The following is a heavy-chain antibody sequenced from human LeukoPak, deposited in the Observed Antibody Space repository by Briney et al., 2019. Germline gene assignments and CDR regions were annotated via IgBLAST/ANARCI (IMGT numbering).Heavy chain of an antibody. CDR2: IDYSGST. CDR3: ARDRWDTSGYYSTFDY. D-gene: IGHD3-22*01. CDR1: GGSISSSDYY. J-gene: IGHJ4*02. Sequence: SQTLSLTCTVSGGSISSSDYYWSWIRQPPGTGLEWIGYIDYSGSTYYNPSLKSRVTISLDTSKNQFSLRLTSVTAADAAVYYCARDRWDTSGYYSTFDYWGRGTLVTVSS. V-gene: IGHV4-30-4*08.